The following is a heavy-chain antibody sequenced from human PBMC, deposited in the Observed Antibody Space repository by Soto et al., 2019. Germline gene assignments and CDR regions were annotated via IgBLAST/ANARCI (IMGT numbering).Heavy chain of an antibody. CDR2: IKEDGSEE. J-gene: IGHJ6*02. CDR3: TRKRFGMDV. V-gene: IGHV3-7*03. CDR1: GFTFSNSW. Sequence: GGSLRLSCAASGFTFSNSWMSWVRQAPGKGLEWVANIKEDGSEEDYVDPVKGRFTITRDNAKNSLYLQMNNLRAEDTAVYFCTRKRFGMDVWGQGTTVTVSS.